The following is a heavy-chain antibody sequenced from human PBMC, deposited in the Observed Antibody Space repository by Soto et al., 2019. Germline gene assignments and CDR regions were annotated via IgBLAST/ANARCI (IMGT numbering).Heavy chain of an antibody. D-gene: IGHD1-1*01. CDR1: GCSGTGHY. V-gene: IGHV4-59*08. Sequence: TETLSLTSTVAGCSGTGHYWSWLRQPPGKGLEWIGYIYYTGTTIYSPSLDRRVTLSVDTAKDQVSLKLTSVTPADTAVYYCARHPTIARFENGLDVWGQGTMVT. CDR2: IYYTGTT. J-gene: IGHJ6*02. CDR3: ARHPTIARFENGLDV.